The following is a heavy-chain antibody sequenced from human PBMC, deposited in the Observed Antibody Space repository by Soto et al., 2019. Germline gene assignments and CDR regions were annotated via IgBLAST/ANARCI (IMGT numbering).Heavy chain of an antibody. J-gene: IGHJ4*02. CDR1: GASMSSYY. Sequence: SETLSLTCNVSGASMSSYYWSWVRQPPGKGLEWIGYIFHSGSSNYSPSLKSRVTISIHTSKNQFSLRLSFLTVADTAVYYCARTSEYFSRIFDSWGQGTLVTVSS. D-gene: IGHD2-2*01. CDR3: ARTSEYFSRIFDS. V-gene: IGHV4-59*01. CDR2: IFHSGSS.